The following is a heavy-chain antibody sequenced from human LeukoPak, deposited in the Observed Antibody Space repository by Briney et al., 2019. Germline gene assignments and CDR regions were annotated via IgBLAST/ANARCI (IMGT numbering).Heavy chain of an antibody. CDR2: NPDGSTI. J-gene: IGHJ4*02. CDR1: GFTFSSYA. CDR3: ATAGNYRFDY. V-gene: IGHV3-74*01. D-gene: IGHD1-7*01. Sequence: GGSLRLSCAASGFTFSSYAMSWVRQAPGKGLVWVSRNPDGSTINYADSVKGRFTISRDNAKNTLYLQMNSLRAEDTAVYYCATAGNYRFDYWGQGTLVTVSS.